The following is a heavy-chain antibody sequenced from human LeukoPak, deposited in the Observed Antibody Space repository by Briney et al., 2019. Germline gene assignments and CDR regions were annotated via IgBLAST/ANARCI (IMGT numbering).Heavy chain of an antibody. Sequence: GGSLRLSCAASGFTFSSYWMSWVRQAPGKGLEWVANIRQDGSDKYYVDSVKGRFTISRDNAKNSLYLQMNSLRAEDTAVYYCARDEVGVGATHDYWGQGTLVTVSS. V-gene: IGHV3-7*01. CDR2: IRQDGSDK. CDR3: ARDEVGVGATHDY. J-gene: IGHJ4*02. CDR1: GFTFSSYW. D-gene: IGHD1-26*01.